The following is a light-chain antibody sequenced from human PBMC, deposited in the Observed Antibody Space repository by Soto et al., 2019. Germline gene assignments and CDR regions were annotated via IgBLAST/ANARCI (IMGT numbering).Light chain of an antibody. J-gene: IGKJ1*01. V-gene: IGKV1-5*03. CDR2: EAS. Sequence: DIQMTQSPATLSASVGYRSAITCRASQNIYTWLDWYQQKPGKAPKLLIYEASSLETGVPSRCSGSGAETEFTLTISSLQADDFATYYCQQYNTFWTFGQGTKVDIK. CDR3: QQYNTFWT. CDR1: QNIYTW.